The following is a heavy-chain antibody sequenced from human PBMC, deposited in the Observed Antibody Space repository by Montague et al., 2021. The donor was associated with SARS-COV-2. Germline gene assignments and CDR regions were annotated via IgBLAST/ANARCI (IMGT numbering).Heavy chain of an antibody. CDR3: VRPPRGGYNYPFDY. V-gene: IGHV3-33*01. Sequence: SLRLSCAASGFTFSSYGMHWVRQAPGKGLEWVAVIWYDGSNKYYTDSVKGRFTISRDNSKNTLYMQMNSLRAEDTAVYYCVRPPRGGYNYPFDYWGLGTLVTVSS. J-gene: IGHJ4*02. CDR2: IWYDGSNK. D-gene: IGHD5-24*01. CDR1: GFTFSSYG.